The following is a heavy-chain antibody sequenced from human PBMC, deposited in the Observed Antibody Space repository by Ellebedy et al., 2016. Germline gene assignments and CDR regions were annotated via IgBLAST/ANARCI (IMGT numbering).Heavy chain of an antibody. D-gene: IGHD6-19*01. CDR2: INAGNGNT. CDR1: GYTFTSYA. CDR3: ARDDAVAGVDY. V-gene: IGHV1-3*01. J-gene: IGHJ4*02. Sequence: ASVKVSCKASGYTFTSYAMHWVRQAPGQRLEWMGWINAGNGNTKYSQKFQGRVTITRDTSASTAYMELSSLRSEDTAVYYWARDDAVAGVDYWGQGTLVTVSS.